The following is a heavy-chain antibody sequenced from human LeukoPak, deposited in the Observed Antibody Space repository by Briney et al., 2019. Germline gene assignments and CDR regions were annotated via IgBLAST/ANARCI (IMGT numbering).Heavy chain of an antibody. CDR1: GFIFSSYA. J-gene: IGHJ6*03. D-gene: IGHD3-10*01. Sequence: PGGSLRLSCAASGFIFSSYAMSWVRQAPGKGLEWVSAISGSGGSTYYADSVKGRFTISRDNSKNTLYLQMNSLRAEDTAVYYCAKGHLHYGSGSSYYYMDVWGKGTTVTVSS. CDR2: ISGSGGST. CDR3: AKGHLHYGSGSSYYYMDV. V-gene: IGHV3-23*01.